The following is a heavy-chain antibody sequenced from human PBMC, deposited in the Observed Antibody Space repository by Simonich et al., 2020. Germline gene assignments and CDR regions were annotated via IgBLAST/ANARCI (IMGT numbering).Heavy chain of an antibody. J-gene: IGHJ3*02. CDR3: ARQLNDFDI. V-gene: IGHV5-51*01. CDR2: TYPGDSDT. CDR1: GYSFTSSG. D-gene: IGHD1-1*01. Sequence: EVQLVQSGAEVKKPGESLKFSCKGSGYSFTSSGRGWVRQRAGKGLEWMGITYPGDSDTRYSPAFQGQVTISADKSISTAYLQWSSLKASDTAMYYCARQLNDFDIWGQGTMVTVSS.